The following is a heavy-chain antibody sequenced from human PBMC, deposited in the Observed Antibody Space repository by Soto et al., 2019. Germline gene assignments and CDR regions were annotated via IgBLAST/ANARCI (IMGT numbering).Heavy chain of an antibody. V-gene: IGHV1-18*01. CDR2: ISAYNGNT. CDR3: ARDPPGGCSSTSCYADYDILTGRYWFDP. Sequence: GPVKVSCKASGYTFTSYGISWVRQAPGQGLEWMGWISAYNGNTNYAQKLQGRVTMTTDTSTSTAYMELRSLRSDDTAVYYCARDPPGGCSSTSCYADYDILTGRYWFDPWGQGTLVTVSS. J-gene: IGHJ5*02. CDR1: GYTFTSYG. D-gene: IGHD2-2*01.